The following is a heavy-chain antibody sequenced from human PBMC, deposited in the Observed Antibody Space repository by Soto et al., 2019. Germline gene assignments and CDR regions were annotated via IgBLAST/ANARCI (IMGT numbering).Heavy chain of an antibody. Sequence: ASVKVSCKASGYTFTGYYMHWVRQAPGQGLEWMGWINPNSGGTNYAQKFQGWVTMTRDTSISTAYMELSRLRSDDTAVYYCARDGVDCSSTSCQGRWFDPWGQGTLVTVS. CDR2: INPNSGGT. J-gene: IGHJ5*02. CDR3: ARDGVDCSSTSCQGRWFDP. D-gene: IGHD2-2*01. V-gene: IGHV1-2*04. CDR1: GYTFTGYY.